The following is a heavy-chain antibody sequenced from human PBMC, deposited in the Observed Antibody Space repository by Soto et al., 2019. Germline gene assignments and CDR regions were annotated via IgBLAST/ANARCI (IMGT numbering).Heavy chain of an antibody. CDR1: GGSISSGGYY. D-gene: IGHD6-19*01. CDR2: IFQSGST. CDR3: ARGRGRYSSGWSWFDP. Sequence: SETLSLTCTVSGGSISSGGYYWSWIRQHPGKGLEWIGYIFQSGSTNYTPSLESRVTISVDKSKNQFSLTLTSVTAADTAVYFCARGRGRYSSGWSWFDPWGQGILVTVSS. J-gene: IGHJ5*02. V-gene: IGHV4-31*03.